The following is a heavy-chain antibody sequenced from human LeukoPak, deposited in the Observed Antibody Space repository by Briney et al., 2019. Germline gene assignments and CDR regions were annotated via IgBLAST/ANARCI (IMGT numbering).Heavy chain of an antibody. CDR3: AIGSTRGFWSGYYGQTYFYYMDV. CDR1: GGSFSGYY. D-gene: IGHD3-3*01. Sequence: SETLSLTCAVYGGSFSGYYWSWIRQPPGKGLEWIGEINHSGSTNYNPSLKSRVTISVATSKNQFSLKLSSGTAADTAVYYCAIGSTRGFWSGYYGQTYFYYMDVWGKGTTVTVSS. J-gene: IGHJ6*03. CDR2: INHSGST. V-gene: IGHV4-34*01.